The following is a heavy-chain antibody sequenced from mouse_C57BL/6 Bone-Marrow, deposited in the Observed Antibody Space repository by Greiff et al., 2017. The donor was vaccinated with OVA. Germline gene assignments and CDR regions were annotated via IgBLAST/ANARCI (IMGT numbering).Heavy chain of an antibody. CDR2: ISDGGSYT. CDR1: GFTFSSYA. V-gene: IGHV5-4*01. J-gene: IGHJ4*01. D-gene: IGHD2-3*01. Sequence: EVNLVESGGGLVKPGGSLKLSCAASGFTFSSYAMSWVRQTPEKRLEWVATISDGGSYTYYPDNVKGRFTISRDNAKNNLYLQMSHLKSEDTAMYYCAREGDGYSYAMDYWGQGTSVTVSS. CDR3: AREGDGYSYAMDY.